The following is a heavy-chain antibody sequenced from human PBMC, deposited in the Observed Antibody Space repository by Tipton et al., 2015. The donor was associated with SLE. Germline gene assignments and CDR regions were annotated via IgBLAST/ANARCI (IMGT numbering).Heavy chain of an antibody. CDR3: ARGRADAFDI. CDR1: GGSISSSSYY. J-gene: IGHJ3*02. Sequence: GLVKPSETLSLTCTVSGGSISSSSYYWGWIRQPPGKGLEWIGEINHSGSTNYNPSLKSRVTISVDTSKNQFSLKLSSVTAADTAVYYCARGRADAFDIWGQGIIVTVSS. V-gene: IGHV4-39*07. CDR2: INHSGST.